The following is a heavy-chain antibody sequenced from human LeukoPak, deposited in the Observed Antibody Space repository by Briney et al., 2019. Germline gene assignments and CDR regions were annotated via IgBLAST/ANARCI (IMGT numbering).Heavy chain of an antibody. D-gene: IGHD6-13*01. J-gene: IGHJ4*02. CDR3: AREVDSSSWLDFDS. CDR2: IYYSGST. CDR1: GGSVSSGRYY. V-gene: IGHV4-61*01. Sequence: SSETLSLTCTVSGGSVSSGRYYWTWIRQPPGKGLEWIGYIYYSGSTNYNPPLKSRVPISVDTSKNQFSLKLSSVTAADTAVYYCAREVDSSSWLDFDSWGQGTLVTVSS.